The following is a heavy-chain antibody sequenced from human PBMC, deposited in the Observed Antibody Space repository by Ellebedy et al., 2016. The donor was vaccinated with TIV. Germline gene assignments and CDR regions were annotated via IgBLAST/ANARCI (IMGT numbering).Heavy chain of an antibody. CDR1: GFTFSNAW. Sequence: GGSLRLXXAASGFTFSNAWMSWVRQAPGKGLEWVSAITGSGGSTYYTDSMKGRFTISRDNSKNTLYLQMNSLRAEDTAVYYCAKGYCGNNTCPRSPYMDVWGKGTTVTVSS. J-gene: IGHJ6*03. V-gene: IGHV3-23*01. CDR2: ITGSGGST. D-gene: IGHD2-2*01. CDR3: AKGYCGNNTCPRSPYMDV.